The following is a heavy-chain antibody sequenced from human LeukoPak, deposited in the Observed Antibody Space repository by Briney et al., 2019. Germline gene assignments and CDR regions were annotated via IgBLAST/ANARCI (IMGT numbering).Heavy chain of an antibody. CDR3: ARLYDILTGAFDY. D-gene: IGHD3-9*01. CDR2: ISSSSSYI. CDR1: GCTFTSYS. Sequence: PGGSLRLSCAASGCTFTSYSMNWVRQAPGKGLEWGSSISSSSSYIYYADSVKGRFTISRDNAKNSLYLQMSSLRAEDTAIYYCARLYDILTGAFDYWGQGTLVTVSS. V-gene: IGHV3-21*01. J-gene: IGHJ4*02.